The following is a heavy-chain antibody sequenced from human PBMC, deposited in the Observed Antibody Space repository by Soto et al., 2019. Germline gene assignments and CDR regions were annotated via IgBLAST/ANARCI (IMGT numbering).Heavy chain of an antibody. CDR3: ARRLLYGDYRTFDI. V-gene: IGHV5-51*01. CDR2: IYPGDSDT. D-gene: IGHD4-17*01. J-gene: IGHJ3*02. CDR1: GYSFTSYW. Sequence: KLRGEALKISSKGSGYSFTSYWIGWVRQMSGKGREWMGIIYPGDSDTRYSPSFQGQVTISADKSISTAYLQWSSLKASDTAMYYCARRLLYGDYRTFDIWGQGTMVPVSS.